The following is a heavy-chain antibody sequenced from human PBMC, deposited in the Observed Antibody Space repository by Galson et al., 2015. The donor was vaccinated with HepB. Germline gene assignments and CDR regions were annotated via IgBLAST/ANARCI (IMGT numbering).Heavy chain of an antibody. J-gene: IGHJ4*02. V-gene: IGHV4-34*01. CDR1: GRSISGYY. CDR3: AYSNYEPYVDS. Sequence: SETLSLTCAVYGRSISGYYWSWLRQPPGNGLDWIGEINHRGTINYTPSLNKRVRMSVDTSKNKFSLNLKSGTAADTAKYYCAYSNYEPYVDSWGQGTLVTVSS. CDR2: INHRGTI. D-gene: IGHD4-11*01.